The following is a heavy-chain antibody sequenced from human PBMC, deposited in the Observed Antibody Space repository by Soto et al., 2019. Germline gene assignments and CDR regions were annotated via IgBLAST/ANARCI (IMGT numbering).Heavy chain of an antibody. J-gene: IGHJ4*02. V-gene: IGHV3-21*06. Sequence: GGSLRLSCAASEFTFSRYSMNWVRQAPGKGLERVASISSSSSYIYYADSVKGRFTISRDNAKNSLYLQMNSLRAEDTAVYYCARECLYSGTYYVPDYSGPAPLVTVSS. CDR1: EFTFSRYS. CDR3: ARECLYSGTYYVPDY. D-gene: IGHD1-26*01. CDR2: ISSSSSYI.